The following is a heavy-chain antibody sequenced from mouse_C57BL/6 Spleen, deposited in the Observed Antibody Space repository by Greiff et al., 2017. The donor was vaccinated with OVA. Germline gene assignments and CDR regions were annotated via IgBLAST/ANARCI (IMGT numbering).Heavy chain of an antibody. Sequence: QVQLKESGAELVKPGASVKISCKASGYAFSSYWMNWVKQRPGKGLEWIGQIYPGDGDTNYNGKFKGKATLTADKSSSTAYMQLSSLTSEDSAVYFCARRILSGDYFDYWGQGTTLTVSS. CDR2: IYPGDGDT. J-gene: IGHJ2*01. CDR1: GYAFSSYW. CDR3: ARRILSGDYFDY. D-gene: IGHD1-1*02. V-gene: IGHV1-80*01.